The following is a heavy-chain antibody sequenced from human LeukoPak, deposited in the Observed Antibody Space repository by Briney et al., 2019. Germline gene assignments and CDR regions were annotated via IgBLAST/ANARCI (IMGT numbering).Heavy chain of an antibody. V-gene: IGHV4-59*01. CDR1: GGSIRSFY. J-gene: IGHJ3*02. CDR2: ISYFGST. CDR3: ARDGDTAMILFAFDI. D-gene: IGHD5-18*01. Sequence: SETLSLTXTVSGGSIRSFYWSWIRQPPGKGLEWMGYISYFGSTNYNPSLESRVTMSVDTSKNQFSLKLSSMTAADTAVYYCARDGDTAMILFAFDIWGQGTMVTVSS.